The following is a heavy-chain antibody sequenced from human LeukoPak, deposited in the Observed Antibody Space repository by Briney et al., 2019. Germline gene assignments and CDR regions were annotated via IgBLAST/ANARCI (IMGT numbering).Heavy chain of an antibody. CDR2: IIPIFGTA. V-gene: IGHV1-69*13. J-gene: IGHJ5*02. CDR3: AKEDPAQWFDP. Sequence: GAPVKVSCKASGGTFSSYAISWVRQAPGQGLEWMGGIIPIFGTANYAQKFQGRVTITADESTSTAYMELSSLRAEDTAVYYCAKEDPAQWFDPWGQGTLVTVSS. CDR1: GGTFSSYA. D-gene: IGHD2-2*01.